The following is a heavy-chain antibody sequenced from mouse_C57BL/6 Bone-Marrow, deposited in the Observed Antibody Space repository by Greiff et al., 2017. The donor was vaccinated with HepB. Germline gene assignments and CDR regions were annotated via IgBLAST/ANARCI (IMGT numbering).Heavy chain of an antibody. CDR2: ISYDGSN. CDR1: GYSITSGYY. V-gene: IGHV3-6*01. Sequence: EVKLVESGPGLVKPSQSLSLTCSVTGYSITSGYYWNWIRQFPGNKLEWMGYISYDGSNNYNPSLKNRISITRDTSKNQFFLKLNSVTTEDTATYYCARESFRAMDYWGQGTSVTVSS. CDR3: ARESFRAMDY. J-gene: IGHJ4*01.